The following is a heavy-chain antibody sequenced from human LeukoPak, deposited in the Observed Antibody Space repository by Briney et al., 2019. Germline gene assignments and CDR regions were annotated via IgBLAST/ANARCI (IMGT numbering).Heavy chain of an antibody. Sequence: GGSLRLSCAASGFTFSRYWMSWVRQAPGKGLEWVTDIKQDGSQKSYVDSVKGRFTISRDNANNLLYLQMNSLRAEDTAVYYCARESFAARWDWGQGTLVTVSS. J-gene: IGHJ4*02. D-gene: IGHD6-6*01. CDR3: ARESFAARWD. V-gene: IGHV3-7*01. CDR1: GFTFSRYW. CDR2: IKQDGSQK.